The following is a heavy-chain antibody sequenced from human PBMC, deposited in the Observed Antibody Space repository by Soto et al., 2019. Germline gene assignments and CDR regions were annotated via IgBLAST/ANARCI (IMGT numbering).Heavy chain of an antibody. CDR1: GFPFCIYG. D-gene: IGHD2-2*01. Sequence: GGSLILSCAAPGFPFCIYGMSWVRQAPGKGLEWVSGISDSGDSTYYADSVKGRFTISRDNSKNTLYLQMYSLRAEDTAVYYCAKDFSITLYYFDYWGQGA. J-gene: IGHJ4*02. CDR2: ISDSGDST. CDR3: AKDFSITLYYFDY. V-gene: IGHV3-23*01.